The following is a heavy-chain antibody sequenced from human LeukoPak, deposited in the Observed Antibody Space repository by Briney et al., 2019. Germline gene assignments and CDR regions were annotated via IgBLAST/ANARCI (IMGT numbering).Heavy chain of an antibody. J-gene: IGHJ3*02. V-gene: IGHV3-30*18. D-gene: IGHD6-13*01. CDR3: ANDVSSKYSHDAFDI. CDR1: GFTLSNFG. CDR2: ISYDGSNK. Sequence: GGSLRLSCASSGFTLSNFGMHWVRQAPGKGLEWVAVISYDGSNKYYADSVKGRFIISRDNSKNTLYLQMDSLRAEDAAVYYCANDVSSKYSHDAFDIWGQETMVTVSS.